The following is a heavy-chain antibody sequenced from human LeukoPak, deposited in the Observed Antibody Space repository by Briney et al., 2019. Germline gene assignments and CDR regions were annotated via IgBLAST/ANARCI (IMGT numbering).Heavy chain of an antibody. D-gene: IGHD1-1*01. Sequence: GESLKISFEGSGXTFAGYCVGWVRQMPGKGLEYMGIIYPGDSETRYSPSFQGQVTFSADKSIRTAYLQWSSLKASDTAIYYCARLFRNWSDGGVDQWGQGTLVTVSS. J-gene: IGHJ4*02. CDR3: ARLFRNWSDGGVDQ. V-gene: IGHV5-51*01. CDR2: IYPGDSET. CDR1: GXTFAGYC.